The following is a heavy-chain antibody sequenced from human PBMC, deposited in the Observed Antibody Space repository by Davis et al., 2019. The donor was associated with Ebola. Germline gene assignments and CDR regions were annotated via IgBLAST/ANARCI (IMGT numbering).Heavy chain of an antibody. CDR1: GFTFSSYS. D-gene: IGHD5-12*01. V-gene: IGHV3-21*01. CDR3: ARGHIVATIYYYYGMDV. J-gene: IGHJ6*02. CDR2: ISSSSSYI. Sequence: GGSLRLSCAASGFTFSSYSMNWVRQAPGKGLEWVSSISSSSSYIYYADSVKGRFTISRDNAKNSLYLQMNSLRAEDTAVYYCARGHIVATIYYYYGMDVWGQGALVTVSS.